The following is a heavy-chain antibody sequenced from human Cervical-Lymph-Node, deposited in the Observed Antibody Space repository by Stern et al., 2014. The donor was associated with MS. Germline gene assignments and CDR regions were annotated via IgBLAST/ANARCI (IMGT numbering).Heavy chain of an antibody. CDR2: IIPMLDLP. CDR3: ARPRVREPDSALDY. J-gene: IGHJ4*02. V-gene: IGHV1-69*09. CDR1: GGTFNTYN. D-gene: IGHD1-26*01. Sequence: EQLVESGADVQKPGSSVRVSCKASGGTFNTYNVYWVRQAPGQGLEWMEKIIPMLDLPVYAQRFQGRVTITLDKSTSTAYIDLNSLTSEDTAVYYCARPRVREPDSALDYWGQGTLVTVSS.